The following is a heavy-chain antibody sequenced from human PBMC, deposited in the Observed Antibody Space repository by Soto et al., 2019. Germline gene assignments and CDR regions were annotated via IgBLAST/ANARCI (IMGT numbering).Heavy chain of an antibody. CDR1: GYSFTSYW. Sequence: GESLKISCKGSGYSFTSYWIGWVRQMPGKGLEWMGIIYPGDSDTRYSPSFQGQVTISADKSISTAYLQWSSLKASDTAMYYCARHGNPRRFLEWSLDYYYGMDVWGQGTTVTVSS. V-gene: IGHV5-51*01. D-gene: IGHD3-3*01. J-gene: IGHJ6*02. CDR3: ARHGNPRRFLEWSLDYYYGMDV. CDR2: IYPGDSDT.